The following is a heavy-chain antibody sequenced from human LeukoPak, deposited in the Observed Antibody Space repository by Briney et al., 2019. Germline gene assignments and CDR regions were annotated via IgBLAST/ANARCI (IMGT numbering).Heavy chain of an antibody. J-gene: IGHJ4*02. CDR2: TYYRSKWYN. Sequence: SQTLSLTCAISGDSVSSNSAAWNWIRQSPPRGLEWLGRTYYRSKWYNDYAVSVKSRITINPDTSKNQFSLQLNSVTPEDTAVYYCAREIVLAAAGTGLLGYWGQGTLVTVSS. V-gene: IGHV6-1*01. CDR3: AREIVLAAAGTGLLGY. CDR1: GDSVSSNSAA. D-gene: IGHD6-13*01.